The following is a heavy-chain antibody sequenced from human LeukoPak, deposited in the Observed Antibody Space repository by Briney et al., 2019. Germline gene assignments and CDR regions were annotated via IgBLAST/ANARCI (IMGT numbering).Heavy chain of an antibody. Sequence: PSETLSLTCTVSGGSISSSSYYWGWIRQPPGKGLEWIGSIYYSGSTYYNPSLKSRVTISVDTSKNQFSLKLSSVTAADTAVYYGARVVCSGGSCSPLVPYYYYVMDVWGQGTTVTVSS. D-gene: IGHD2-15*01. CDR1: GGSISSSSYY. CDR3: ARVVCSGGSCSPLVPYYYYVMDV. V-gene: IGHV4-39*01. CDR2: IYYSGST. J-gene: IGHJ6*02.